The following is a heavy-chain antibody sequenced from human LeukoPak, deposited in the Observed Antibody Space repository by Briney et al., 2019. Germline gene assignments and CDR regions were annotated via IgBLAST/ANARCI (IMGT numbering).Heavy chain of an antibody. Sequence: GGSLRLSCAASGFTFSSYAMSWVRRAPGEGLEWVSSISGRGGRTYYADSVRGRFTISTDSSKNTVQLQMAGLRVEDTAIYYCVRLTENQLLGKGWADSWGQGTLVTVSS. J-gene: IGHJ5*01. CDR2: ISGRGGRT. CDR3: VRLTENQLLGKGWADS. V-gene: IGHV3-23*01. CDR1: GFTFSSYA. D-gene: IGHD2-2*01.